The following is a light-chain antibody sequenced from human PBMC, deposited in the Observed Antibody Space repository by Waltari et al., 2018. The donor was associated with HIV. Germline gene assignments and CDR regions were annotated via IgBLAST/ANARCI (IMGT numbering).Light chain of an antibody. CDR1: QSISSY. V-gene: IGKV1-39*01. Sequence: DIQMSQSPSSLSAFVGDRVTITCWASQSISSYLIWYQQKPGKAPKLLIYAASSMQSGIPSRFSGSGSRTDFTLTISSLEPEDFATYYCQQSNNTPLFSFGPGTKVDIK. J-gene: IGKJ3*01. CDR2: AAS. CDR3: QQSNNTPLFS.